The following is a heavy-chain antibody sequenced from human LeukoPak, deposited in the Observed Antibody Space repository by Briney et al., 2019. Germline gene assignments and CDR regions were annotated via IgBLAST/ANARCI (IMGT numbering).Heavy chain of an antibody. CDR3: ARVFFVDTAMNPFDY. Sequence: GASVKVSCKASGYTFTAYYIHWVRQASGQGLEWLGWINPNNGGTDCAQKFQGRVTMTRDTSINTAYMELSRLRSDDTAVYYCARVFFVDTAMNPFDYWGQGALVTVSS. CDR1: GYTFTAYY. J-gene: IGHJ4*02. D-gene: IGHD5-18*01. CDR2: INPNNGGT. V-gene: IGHV1-2*02.